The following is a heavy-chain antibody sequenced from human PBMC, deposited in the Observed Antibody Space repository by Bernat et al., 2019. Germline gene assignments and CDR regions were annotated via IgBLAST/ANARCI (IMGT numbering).Heavy chain of an antibody. V-gene: IGHV4-61*01. D-gene: IGHD6-13*01. Sequence: QVQLQESGPGLVKPSETLSLTCTVSGCSVSSGSYYWSWIRQPPGKGLEWIGYIYYSGSTNYNPSLKSRVTISVDTSKNQFSLKLSSVTAADTAVYYCARAKGSSWGYYYYYYGMDVWGQGTTVTVSS. J-gene: IGHJ6*02. CDR3: ARAKGSSWGYYYYYYGMDV. CDR2: IYYSGST. CDR1: GCSVSSGSYY.